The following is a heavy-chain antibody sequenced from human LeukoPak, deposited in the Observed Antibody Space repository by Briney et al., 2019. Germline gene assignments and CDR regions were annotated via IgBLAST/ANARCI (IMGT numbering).Heavy chain of an antibody. CDR1: GGSISSSNW. CDR2: IYHSGST. D-gene: IGHD5-12*01. Sequence: PSETLSLTCAVSGGSISSSNWWSWVRQPPGKGLEWIGEIYHSGSTNYNPSLKSRVTISVDKSKNHFSLKLSSVTAADTAVYYCARGLSGYSGYDYMSYWGQGTLVTVSS. J-gene: IGHJ4*02. CDR3: ARGLSGYSGYDYMSY. V-gene: IGHV4-4*02.